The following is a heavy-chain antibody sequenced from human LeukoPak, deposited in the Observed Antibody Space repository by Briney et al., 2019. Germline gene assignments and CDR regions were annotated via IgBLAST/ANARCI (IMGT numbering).Heavy chain of an antibody. CDR3: ARAYMEWSHFDY. Sequence: ASVKVSCKASGYTFTGYYMHWVRQAPGQGLEWMGWINPNSGGTNYARKFQGRVTMTRDTSISTAYMELSRLRSDDTAVYYCARAYMEWSHFDYWGQGTLVTVSS. V-gene: IGHV1-2*02. CDR2: INPNSGGT. J-gene: IGHJ4*02. CDR1: GYTFTGYY. D-gene: IGHD3-3*01.